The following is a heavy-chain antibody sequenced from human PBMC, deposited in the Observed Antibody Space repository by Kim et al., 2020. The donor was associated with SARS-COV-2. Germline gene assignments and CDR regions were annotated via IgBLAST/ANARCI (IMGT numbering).Heavy chain of an antibody. V-gene: IGHV1-69*13. D-gene: IGHD3-9*01. CDR3: ARDLWGRSDWLPTRPPWDV. CDR1: GGTFSSYA. Sequence: SVKVSCKASGGTFSSYAISWVRQAPGQGLEWMGGIIPIFGTANYAQKFQGRVTITADESTSTAYMELSSLRSEDTAVYYCARDLWGRSDWLPTRPPWDVWGQGTTVTVSS. J-gene: IGHJ6*02. CDR2: IIPIFGTA.